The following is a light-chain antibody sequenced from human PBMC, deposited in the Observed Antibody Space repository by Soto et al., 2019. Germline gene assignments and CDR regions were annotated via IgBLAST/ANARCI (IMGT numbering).Light chain of an antibody. J-gene: IGLJ1*01. Sequence: SALTQPASVSGSPGQSLPISCAGTSSDIGGYNYVSWYQQHPGKAPKVMIYEVSNRPSGVSNRFSGSKSGNTASLTISGLQAEDEADYYCSSYTSSSTLYVFGSGTKVTVL. CDR2: EVS. CDR3: SSYTSSSTLYV. CDR1: SSDIGGYNY. V-gene: IGLV2-14*01.